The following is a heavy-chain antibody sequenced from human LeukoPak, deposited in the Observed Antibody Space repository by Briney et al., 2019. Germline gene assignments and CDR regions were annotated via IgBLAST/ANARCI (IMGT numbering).Heavy chain of an antibody. Sequence: GGSLRLSCAASGFTFSSYSMNWVRQAPGKGLEWVSYISSSSSTIYYADSVKGRFTISRDNAKNSLYLQMNSLRAEDTAVYYCARDPPWSSSSWYPEYFQHWGQGTLVTVSS. D-gene: IGHD6-13*01. CDR3: ARDPPWSSSSWYPEYFQH. V-gene: IGHV3-48*04. J-gene: IGHJ1*01. CDR1: GFTFSSYS. CDR2: ISSSSSTI.